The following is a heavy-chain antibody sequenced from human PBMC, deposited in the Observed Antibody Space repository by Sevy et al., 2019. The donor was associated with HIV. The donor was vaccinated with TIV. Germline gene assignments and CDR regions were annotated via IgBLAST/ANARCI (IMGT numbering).Heavy chain of an antibody. CDR3: AREGSSQDIVVVVAATRAFDI. J-gene: IGHJ3*02. Sequence: GGSLRLSCAASGFTFSSYWMSWVRQAPGKGLEWVANIKQDGSEKYYVDSVKGRFTISRDNAKNSLYLQMNSLRAEDTAVYYWAREGSSQDIVVVVAATRAFDIWGQWTMVTVSS. D-gene: IGHD2-15*01. CDR1: GFTFSSYW. CDR2: IKQDGSEK. V-gene: IGHV3-7*01.